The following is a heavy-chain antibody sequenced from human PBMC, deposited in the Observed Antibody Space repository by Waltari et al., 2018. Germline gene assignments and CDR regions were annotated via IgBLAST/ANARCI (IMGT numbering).Heavy chain of an antibody. D-gene: IGHD6-13*01. V-gene: IGHV3-7*01. J-gene: IGHJ2*01. CDR2: IKQDGSEK. CDR3: ARMSWYDTEAGNWYFDL. CDR1: GFTFSSYW. Sequence: EVQLVESGGGLVQPGGSLRLSCAASGFTFSSYWMSWVRQAPGKGLEWVANIKQDGSEKYYVDSVKGLFTISRDNAKNSLYLQMNSLRAEDTAVYYCARMSWYDTEAGNWYFDLWGRGTLVTVSS.